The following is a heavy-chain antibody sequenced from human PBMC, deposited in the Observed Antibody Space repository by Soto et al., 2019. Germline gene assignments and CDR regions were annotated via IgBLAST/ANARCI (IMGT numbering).Heavy chain of an antibody. CDR2: IYSGGST. CDR3: ARDRVESGYPEYFQH. J-gene: IGHJ1*01. Sequence: EVPLVESGGGLIQPGGSLRLSCAASGFTVSSNYMSWVRQAPGKGLEWVSVIYSGGSTYYADSVKGRFTISRDHSKXTLYLQMNSLRAEDTAVYYCARDRVESGYPEYFQHWGQGTLVTVSS. V-gene: IGHV3-53*01. D-gene: IGHD3-22*01. CDR1: GFTVSSNY.